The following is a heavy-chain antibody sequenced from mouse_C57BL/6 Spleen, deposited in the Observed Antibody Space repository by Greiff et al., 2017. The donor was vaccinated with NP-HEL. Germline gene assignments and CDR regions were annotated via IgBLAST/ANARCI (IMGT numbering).Heavy chain of an antibody. D-gene: IGHD2-1*01. J-gene: IGHJ4*01. CDR3: ARQPVYYGNFYYYAMDY. V-gene: IGHV5-12*01. CDR2: ISNGGGST. CDR1: GFTFSDYY. Sequence: EVQLVESGGGLVQPGGSLKLSCAASGFTFSDYYMYWVRQTPEKRLEWVAYISNGGGSTYYPDTVKGRFTISRDNAKNTLYLQMSRLKSEDTAMYYSARQPVYYGNFYYYAMDYWGQGTSVTVSS.